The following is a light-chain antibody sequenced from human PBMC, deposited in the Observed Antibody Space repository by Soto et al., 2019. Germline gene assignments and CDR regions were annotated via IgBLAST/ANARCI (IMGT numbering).Light chain of an antibody. CDR3: QSYDSSLSVL. Sequence: QSVVTQPASVAGAPRERGTIFWTGGRSNIGAGYDVHWYQQLPGTAPKLLIYGNSNRPSGVPDRFSGSKSGTSASLAITGLQAEDEADYYCQSYDSSLSVLFGTGTKVTVL. V-gene: IGLV1-40*01. J-gene: IGLJ1*01. CDR1: RSNIGAGYD. CDR2: GNS.